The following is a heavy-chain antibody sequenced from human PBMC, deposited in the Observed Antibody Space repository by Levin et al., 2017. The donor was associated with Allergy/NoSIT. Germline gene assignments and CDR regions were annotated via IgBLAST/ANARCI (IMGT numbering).Heavy chain of an antibody. CDR2: ISSNGGST. CDR3: ARGLHLTVAPIANSWFDP. D-gene: IGHD5-12*01. CDR1: GFTFSAYP. J-gene: IGHJ5*02. V-gene: IGHV3-64*01. Sequence: GESLKISCAASGFTFSAYPMYWVRQAPGKGLEYVSGISSNGGSTYYANSVKGRFTISRDNSKNTLSLQMGSLRPEDMAVYYCARGLHLTVAPIANSWFDPWGQGTLVTVSS.